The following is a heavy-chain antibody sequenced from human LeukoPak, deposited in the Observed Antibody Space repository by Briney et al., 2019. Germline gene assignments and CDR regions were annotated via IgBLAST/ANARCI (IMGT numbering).Heavy chain of an antibody. CDR1: GGSISSFY. J-gene: IGHJ6*03. V-gene: IGHV4-59*01. CDR2: IHYSGST. Sequence: PSETLSLTCTVSGGSISSFYWSWIRQPLGKGLEWIGYIHYSGSTTYNPSLKSRVTISADTSKNKFSLKLTSVTAADTAVYYCARAHDCSSAGCSYYSYYMDVWGKGTTVTVSS. D-gene: IGHD2-2*01. CDR3: ARAHDCSSAGCSYYSYYMDV.